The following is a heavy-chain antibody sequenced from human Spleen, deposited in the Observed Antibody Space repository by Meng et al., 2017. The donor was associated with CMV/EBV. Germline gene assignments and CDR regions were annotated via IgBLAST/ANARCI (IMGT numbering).Heavy chain of an antibody. V-gene: IGHV4-59*01. J-gene: IGHJ3*02. D-gene: IGHD3-22*01. CDR2: MYYNGNT. CDR1: GGSISGCY. CDR3: ARGLTMTGVVKSRDAFDI. Sequence: SETLSLTCTVSGGSISGCYWSWIRQPPGKGLEWIGYMYYNGNTNYNPSLKSRVAISVDTSKNQFSLKLSSVTAADTAVYYCARGLTMTGVVKSRDAFDIWGQGTLVTVSS.